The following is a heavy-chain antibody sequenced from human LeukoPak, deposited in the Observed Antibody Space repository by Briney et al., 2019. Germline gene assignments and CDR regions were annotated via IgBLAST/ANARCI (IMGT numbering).Heavy chain of an antibody. CDR3: ARQAPFIAAGWHYYYGMDV. D-gene: IGHD6-13*01. V-gene: IGHV4-59*11. CDR2: IYYSGST. CDR1: GGSISSHY. Sequence: SETLSLTCTVSGGSISSHYWSWIRQPPGKGLEWIGYIYYSGSTNYNPSLKSRVTISVDTSKNQFSLKLSSVTAADTAVYYCARQAPFIAAGWHYYYGMDVWGQGTTVTVSS. J-gene: IGHJ6*02.